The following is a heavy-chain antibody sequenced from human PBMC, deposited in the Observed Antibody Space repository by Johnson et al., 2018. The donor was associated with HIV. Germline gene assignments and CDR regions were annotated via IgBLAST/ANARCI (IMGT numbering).Heavy chain of an antibody. CDR2: INSDGSST. V-gene: IGHV3-74*01. D-gene: IGHD1-26*01. Sequence: VQLVESGGGLVKPGGSLRLSCAASGFTFSSYWMHWVRQAPGKGLVWVSHINSDGSSTNYADSVKGRFTISSDNAKSTLYLQMNSLRAEDTAVYFCARETDIAPYSGSYPTQAFDIWGQGTMVIVSP. J-gene: IGHJ3*02. CDR1: GFTFSSYW. CDR3: ARETDIAPYSGSYPTQAFDI.